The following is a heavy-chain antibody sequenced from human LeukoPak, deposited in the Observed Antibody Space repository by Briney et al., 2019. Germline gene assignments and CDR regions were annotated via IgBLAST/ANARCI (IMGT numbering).Heavy chain of an antibody. Sequence: ASVKVSCKASGYTFTSYGISWVRQAPGQGLEWMGWISAYNGNTNYAQKLQGRVTMSADTSTSTGYMELRSLRSDDTAVYYCARGLQETLAWLKALSAFDIWGQGTMVTVSS. CDR2: ISAYNGNT. D-gene: IGHD5-24*01. CDR3: ARGLQETLAWLKALSAFDI. V-gene: IGHV1-18*01. CDR1: GYTFTSYG. J-gene: IGHJ3*02.